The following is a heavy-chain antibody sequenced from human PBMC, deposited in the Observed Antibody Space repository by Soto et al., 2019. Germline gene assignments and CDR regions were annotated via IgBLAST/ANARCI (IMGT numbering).Heavy chain of an antibody. J-gene: IGHJ5*02. CDR3: ARDGVVAEEAATHNCFAP. D-gene: IGHD2-15*01. CDR2: INPNSGGT. V-gene: IGHV1-2*02. CDR1: GYTFTGYY. Sequence: QVQLVQSGAEVKKPGASVKVSCKASGYTFTGYYMHWVRQAPGQGLEWMGWINPNSGGTNYAQKFQGRVTMTRDTSISPSYMELSRLRSDATAVYYFARDGVVAEEAATHNCFAPWGHGTLVIVSS.